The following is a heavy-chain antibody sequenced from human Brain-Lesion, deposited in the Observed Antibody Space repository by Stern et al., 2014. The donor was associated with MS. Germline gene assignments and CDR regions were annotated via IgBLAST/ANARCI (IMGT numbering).Heavy chain of an antibody. CDR2: FDPEDGET. D-gene: IGHD1-26*01. V-gene: IGHV1-24*01. CDR1: GYTLTELS. J-gene: IGHJ4*02. Sequence: QLVESGAEVKKPGASVKVSCKVSGYTLTELSMHWVRKAPRKGLECMGGFDPEDGETIYAQKFQGRVTMTEDTSTDTAYMELSSLRSEDTAVYYCATLSPGAGGNYYRHFDYWGQGTLVTVSS. CDR3: ATLSPGAGGNYYRHFDY.